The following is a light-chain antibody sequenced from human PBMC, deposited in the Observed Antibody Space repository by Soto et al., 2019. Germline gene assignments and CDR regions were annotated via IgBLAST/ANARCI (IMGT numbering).Light chain of an antibody. CDR2: GAS. V-gene: IGKV3-20*01. CDR1: QSVSSSY. CDR3: HQYCSSPPRT. Sequence: EIVLTQSPGTLSLSPGERATLSCRASQSVSSSYLAWYQQKPGQAPRLLIFGASSRATGIPDRFSGSGSGTDFTLTISRLEPEDFAVYYCHQYCSSPPRTFGQGTQLEIK. J-gene: IGKJ2*01.